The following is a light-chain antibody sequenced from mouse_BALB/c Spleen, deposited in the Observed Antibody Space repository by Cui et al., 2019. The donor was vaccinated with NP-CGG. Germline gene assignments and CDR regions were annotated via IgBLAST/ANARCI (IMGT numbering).Light chain of an antibody. CDR1: IGAVTTSNY. Sequence: ALVTQHSPHTTSPGGTVTLTCRSSIGAVTTSNYANWVQEKPDHFFTGLIGGTSNRPPGVPARFSGSLIGDKAALTITGAQTEDEAMYFCALWYSNHWVFGGGTKLTVL. V-gene: IGLV1*01. J-gene: IGLJ1*01. CDR2: GTS. CDR3: ALWYSNHWV.